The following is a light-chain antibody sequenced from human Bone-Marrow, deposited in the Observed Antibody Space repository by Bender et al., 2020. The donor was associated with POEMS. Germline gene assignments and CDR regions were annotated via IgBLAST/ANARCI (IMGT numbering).Light chain of an antibody. J-gene: IGLJ2*01. V-gene: IGLV2-14*02. CDR2: DVS. CDR1: SIGYYDL. Sequence: QSALTQPASVSGSPGQSITISCTGTSIGYYDLVSWYQQHPGKAPKLMIYDVSNRPSGVSNRFSGSKSGNTASLTISGLQAEDEADYYCSSYTSSSTVVFGGGTKLTVL. CDR3: SSYTSSSTVV.